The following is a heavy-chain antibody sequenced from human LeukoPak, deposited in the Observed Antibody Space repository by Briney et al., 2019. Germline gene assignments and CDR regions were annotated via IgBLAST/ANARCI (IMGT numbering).Heavy chain of an antibody. Sequence: KASETLSLTCAVYGGSFSGYYWSWIRQPPGKGLEWIGEINHSGSTNYNPSLKSRVTISVDTSKNRFSLKLSSVTAADTAVYYCARAISYSSVWWYWGQGTLVTVSS. J-gene: IGHJ4*02. CDR2: INHSGST. CDR3: ARAISYSSVWWY. D-gene: IGHD6-19*01. CDR1: GGSFSGYY. V-gene: IGHV4-34*01.